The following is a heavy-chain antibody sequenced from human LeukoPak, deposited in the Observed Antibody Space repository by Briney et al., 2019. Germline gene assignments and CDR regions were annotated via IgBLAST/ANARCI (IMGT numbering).Heavy chain of an antibody. J-gene: IGHJ4*02. CDR2: ISYDGSKK. CDR1: GFTFSSYG. Sequence: GGSLRLSCAASGFTFSSYGMHWVRQAPGKGLEWVAVISYDGSKKYYADSVKGRFTISRDNSKNTLYLQMNSLRTEDAALYYCAGRRGGSDYWGQGTLVTVSS. D-gene: IGHD2-15*01. V-gene: IGHV3-30*03. CDR3: AGRRGGSDY.